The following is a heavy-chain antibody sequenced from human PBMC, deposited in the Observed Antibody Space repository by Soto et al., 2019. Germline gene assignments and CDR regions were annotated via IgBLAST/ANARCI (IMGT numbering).Heavy chain of an antibody. CDR1: GFTFGDYA. J-gene: IGHJ4*02. D-gene: IGHD3-3*01. CDR2: IRSKAYGGTT. Sequence: GGSLRLSCTASGFTFGDYAMSWFRQAPGKGLEWVGFIRSKAYGGTTEYAESVKGRFTISRDDSKSIAYLQMNSLKTEDTAVYYCTSRPITIFGVVIIHPAKGEGFDYWGQGTLVTVSS. CDR3: TSRPITIFGVVIIHPAKGEGFDY. V-gene: IGHV3-49*03.